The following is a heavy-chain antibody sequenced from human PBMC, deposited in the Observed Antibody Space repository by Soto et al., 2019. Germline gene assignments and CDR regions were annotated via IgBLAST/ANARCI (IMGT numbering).Heavy chain of an antibody. V-gene: IGHV4-59*08. CDR3: ARRYVGNLDY. CDR1: GGSISSYY. Sequence: QVQLQESGPGLVKPSETLSLTCTVSGGSISSYYWSWMRQPRGKGLEWIGYIYYSGGTNYNPSLKTRVTISVDSSKNHFSLKLSSVTAADTAVYYCARRYVGNLDYWGQGTLVTVSS. D-gene: IGHD3-10*02. CDR2: IYYSGGT. J-gene: IGHJ4*02.